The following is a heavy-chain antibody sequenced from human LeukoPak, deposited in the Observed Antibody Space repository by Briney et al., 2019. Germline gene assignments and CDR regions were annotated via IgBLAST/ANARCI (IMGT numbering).Heavy chain of an antibody. Sequence: SETLSLTCTICGGSITSSSYYWAWIRQPPGKGLEWIGSIYYSGTTYYMPSLKSRVTISVDTSKKKFSLKLTSVTAADTAVYYCAREVVVIKGIDYWGQGTLVTVSS. V-gene: IGHV4-39*01. J-gene: IGHJ4*02. CDR1: GGSITSSSYY. CDR3: AREVVVIKGIDY. CDR2: IYYSGTT. D-gene: IGHD3-22*01.